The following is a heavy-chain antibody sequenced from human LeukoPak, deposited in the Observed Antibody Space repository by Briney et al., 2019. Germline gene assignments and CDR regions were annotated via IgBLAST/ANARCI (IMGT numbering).Heavy chain of an antibody. D-gene: IGHD1-1*01. V-gene: IGHV3-7*01. Sequence: GGSLRLSCAASGFTFSSYWMSWVRQAPGKGLEWVANIKQDGSEKYYVDSVKGRFTISRDNSKNTLYLQMNSLRAEDTAVYYCAVIGTEDDYWGQGTLVTVSS. J-gene: IGHJ4*02. CDR2: IKQDGSEK. CDR1: GFTFSSYW. CDR3: AVIGTEDDY.